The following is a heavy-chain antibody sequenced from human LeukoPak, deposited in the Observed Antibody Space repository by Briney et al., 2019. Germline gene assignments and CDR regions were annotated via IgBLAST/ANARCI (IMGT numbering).Heavy chain of an antibody. V-gene: IGHV1-3*01. D-gene: IGHD3-22*01. CDR2: INAGNGNT. J-gene: IGHJ3*02. CDR1: GYTFTSYA. Sequence: ASVTVSCKASGYTFTSYAMHWVRQAPGQRLEWMGWINAGNGNTKYSQKFQGRVTITRDTSASTAYMELSSLRSEDTAVYYCARARDYYDSSGQWAFDIWGQGTMVTVSS. CDR3: ARARDYYDSSGQWAFDI.